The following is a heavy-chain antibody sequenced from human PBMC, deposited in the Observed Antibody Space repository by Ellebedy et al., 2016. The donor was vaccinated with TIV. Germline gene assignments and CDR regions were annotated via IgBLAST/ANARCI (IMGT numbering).Heavy chain of an antibody. J-gene: IGHJ4*02. CDR3: ARQVSNYGGNWKYFDY. V-gene: IGHV4-39*01. D-gene: IGHD4-23*01. CDR1: GGSITSNSDY. CDR2: VHYSGRT. Sequence: PSETLSLTCAVSGGSITSNSDYWGWVRQPPGKGLEWIATVHYSGRTYYNPSVKSRVTISIDTSNNEFSVKLRSVSATGTAVYYCARQVSNYGGNWKYFDYWGLGTLVIVSS.